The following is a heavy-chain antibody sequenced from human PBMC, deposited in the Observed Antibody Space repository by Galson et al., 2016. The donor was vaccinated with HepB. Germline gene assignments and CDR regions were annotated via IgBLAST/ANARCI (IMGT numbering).Heavy chain of an antibody. CDR2: ISGSGTNT. D-gene: IGHD2-21*02. V-gene: IGHV3-23*01. Sequence: SLRLSCAASGFTFSNYVMNWVRPAPGKGLAWVSAISGSGTNTYYEASVKGRFTISRDNSKNTLFLQMNSLRAEDTAVYYCAKSLLGVTLVSYYYGMDVWGQGTTVTVSS. CDR1: GFTFSNYV. CDR3: AKSLLGVTLVSYYYGMDV. J-gene: IGHJ6*02.